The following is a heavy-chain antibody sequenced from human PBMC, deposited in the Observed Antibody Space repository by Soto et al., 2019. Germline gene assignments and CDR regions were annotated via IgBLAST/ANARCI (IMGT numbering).Heavy chain of an antibody. CDR3: ARDKASGSYAVGY. CDR2: IWYDGSNK. D-gene: IGHD1-26*01. Sequence: GGSLRLSCAASGFTFSSYGMHWVRQAPGKGLEWVAVIWYDGSNKYYADSVKGQFTISRDNSKNTLYLQMNSLRAEYTAVYYCARDKASGSYAVGYWGQGTLVTVSS. J-gene: IGHJ4*02. V-gene: IGHV3-33*01. CDR1: GFTFSSYG.